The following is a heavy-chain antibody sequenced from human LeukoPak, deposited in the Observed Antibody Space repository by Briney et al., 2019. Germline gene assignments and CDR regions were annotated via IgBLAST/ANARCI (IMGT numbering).Heavy chain of an antibody. CDR2: VSGNSDVT. D-gene: IGHD2-21*02. J-gene: IGHJ4*02. CDR1: GFKFSDYI. CDR3: AREIPYGDANF. V-gene: IGHV3-48*02. Sequence: GGSLRLSCSASGFKFSDYIMNWVRQAPGRGLEWISFVSGNSDVTLHADSLKGRFTTFRDNAKNTLYLQMNNLRDEDTGVYYCAREIPYGDANFWGQGTLVTVSS.